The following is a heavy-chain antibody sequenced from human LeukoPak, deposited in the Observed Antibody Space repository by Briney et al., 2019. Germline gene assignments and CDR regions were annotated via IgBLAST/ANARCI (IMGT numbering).Heavy chain of an antibody. CDR2: ISGSGGST. Sequence: GGSLRLSCAASGFTFSSYAMSWVRQAPGKGLEWVSAISGSGGSTYYADSVKGRFTISRDNSKNTLYLHMNSLRAEDTAVYYCAKDVRQQLVGIYWGQGTLVTVSS. D-gene: IGHD6-13*01. CDR1: GFTFSSYA. CDR3: AKDVRQQLVGIY. J-gene: IGHJ4*02. V-gene: IGHV3-23*01.